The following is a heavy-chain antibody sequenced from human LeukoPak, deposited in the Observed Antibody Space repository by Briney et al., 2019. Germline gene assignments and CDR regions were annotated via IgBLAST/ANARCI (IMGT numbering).Heavy chain of an antibody. J-gene: IGHJ4*01. V-gene: IGHV3-33*01. CDR1: GFIYSHYG. Sequence: GGSLRLSCAASGFIYSHYGMHWVRQAPGKGLEWVAVIWSDGSNRFYAGSVKGRFTISRDNSQNTLFLQMNSLRAEGTAMYYCARDAQRGFDYSNSLEYWGHGTPVTVSS. CDR2: IWSDGSNR. CDR3: ARDAQRGFDYSNSLEY. D-gene: IGHD4-11*01.